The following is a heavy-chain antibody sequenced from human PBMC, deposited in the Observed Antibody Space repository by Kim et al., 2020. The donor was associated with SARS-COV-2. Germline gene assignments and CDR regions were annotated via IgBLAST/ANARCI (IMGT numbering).Heavy chain of an antibody. J-gene: IGHJ4*02. V-gene: IGHV2-70*01. D-gene: IGHD1-26*01. Sequence: TSLKTRLTISKDTSKNQVVLTMTNMDPVDTATYYCARTLPCIVGATWFDYWGQGTLVTVSS. CDR3: ARTLPCIVGATWFDY.